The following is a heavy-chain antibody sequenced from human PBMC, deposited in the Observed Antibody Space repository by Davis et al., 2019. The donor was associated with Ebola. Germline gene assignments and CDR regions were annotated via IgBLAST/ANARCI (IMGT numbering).Heavy chain of an antibody. D-gene: IGHD3-9*01. CDR1: GFTFSSYA. J-gene: IGHJ4*02. V-gene: IGHV3-23*01. Sequence: GESLKISCAASGFTFSSYAMSWVRQAPGKGLEWVSAISGSGGSTYYADSVKGRFTISRDNSKNTLYLQMNSLRAEDTAVYYCAKDLTVTGAKYWGQGTLVTVSS. CDR3: AKDLTVTGAKY. CDR2: ISGSGGST.